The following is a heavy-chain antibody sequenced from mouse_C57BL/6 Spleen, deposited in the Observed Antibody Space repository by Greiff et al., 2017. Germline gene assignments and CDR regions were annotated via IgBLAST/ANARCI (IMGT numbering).Heavy chain of an antibody. Sequence: QVQLQQSGPELVKPGASVKISCKASGYAFSSSWMNWVKQRPGQGLEWIGRIYPGDGDTNYNGKFKGKATLTADKSSSTAYMQLSSLTSEDSAVYFCARSHYCNAFGCRGQGALVTVAA. CDR1: GYAFSSSW. V-gene: IGHV1-82*01. CDR2: IYPGDGDT. J-gene: IGHJ3*01. CDR3: ARSHYCNAFGC. D-gene: IGHD2-1*01.